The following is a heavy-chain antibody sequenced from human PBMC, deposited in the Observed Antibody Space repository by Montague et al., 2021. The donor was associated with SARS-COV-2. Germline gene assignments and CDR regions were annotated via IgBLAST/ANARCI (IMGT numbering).Heavy chain of an antibody. J-gene: IGHJ3*02. CDR2: VDYSGPT. D-gene: IGHD3-16*01. CDR1: RDSVSSHNDY. Sequence: SETLSLTCTVSRDSVSSHNDYWAWISQPPGKGLEWIGSVDYSGPTIYKSSLESRVTISVDTSKKQFSLKVNSVTAADTAVYYCAKDGEALAWGTFDIWGQGTMVAVSS. V-gene: IGHV4-39*07. CDR3: AKDGEALAWGTFDI.